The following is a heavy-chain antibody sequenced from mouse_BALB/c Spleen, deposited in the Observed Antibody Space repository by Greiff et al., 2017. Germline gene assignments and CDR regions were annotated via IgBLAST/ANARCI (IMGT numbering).Heavy chain of an antibody. D-gene: IGHD1-1*01. V-gene: IGHV5-6*01. Sequence: EVHLVESGGDLVKPGGSLKLSCAASGFTFSSYGMSWVRQTPDKRLEWVATISSGGSYTYYPDSVKGRFTISRDNAKNTLYLQMSSLKSEDTAMYYCARYYGSSFFDYWGQGTTLTVSS. CDR2: ISSGGSYT. J-gene: IGHJ2*01. CDR1: GFTFSSYG. CDR3: ARYYGSSFFDY.